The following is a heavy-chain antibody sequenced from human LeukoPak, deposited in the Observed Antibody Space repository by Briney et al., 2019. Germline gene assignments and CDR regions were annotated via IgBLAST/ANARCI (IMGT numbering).Heavy chain of an antibody. D-gene: IGHD3-3*01. CDR1: GLTFSGYD. CDR2: ISSSTNRT. J-gene: IGHJ4*02. CDR3: ARSDDFWSGFDY. V-gene: IGHV3-48*01. Sequence: GGSLRLSCVTSGLTFSGYDMFWVRQAPGKGLVWSSYISSSTNRTHYADSVKGRFTISRDNAKNSLYLQMNSLRAEDTAVYYCARSDDFWSGFDYWGQGTLVTVSS.